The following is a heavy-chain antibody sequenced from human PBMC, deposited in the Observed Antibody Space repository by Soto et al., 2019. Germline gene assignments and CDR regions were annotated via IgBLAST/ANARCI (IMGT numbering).Heavy chain of an antibody. CDR1: GFIFSRYG. J-gene: IGHJ6*02. V-gene: IGHV3-30*18. Sequence: AGGSLRLSCEASGFIFSRYGMHWVRQAPGKGLEWVAVISYDGSNKYYAESVKGRFIISRDKSENTLYLQMNSLRAEDTAVYYCAKDLGSGKPYYYYAMDVWGQGTTVTVSS. CDR2: ISYDGSNK. CDR3: AKDLGSGKPYYYYAMDV. D-gene: IGHD3-10*01.